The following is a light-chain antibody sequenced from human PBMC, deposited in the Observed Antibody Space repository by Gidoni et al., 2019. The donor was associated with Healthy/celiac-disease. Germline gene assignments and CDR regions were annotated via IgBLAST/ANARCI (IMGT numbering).Light chain of an antibody. Sequence: EIVLTQSPATLSLSPGERATLSCRASQSVSSYLAWYQQKPGQAPRLLIYDASNRATGIPARFSGSGSVTDFTLTISSLEPEDVAVYYCQQRSNWPPSWTFGQGTKVEIK. CDR1: QSVSSY. J-gene: IGKJ1*01. CDR2: DAS. CDR3: QQRSNWPPSWT. V-gene: IGKV3-11*01.